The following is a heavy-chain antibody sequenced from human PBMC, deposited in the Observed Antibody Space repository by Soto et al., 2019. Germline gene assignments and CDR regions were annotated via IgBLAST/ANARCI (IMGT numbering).Heavy chain of an antibody. D-gene: IGHD4-17*01. Sequence: SLRLSCEVSGFNFDDYGIHWVRQRPGKGPEWVSGINWNSRSVAYADSVKGRFTISRDNAKNSLYLQMNSLGVEDTAFYYCAKDSLYRGDYFYALDVWGQGTTGTVS. V-gene: IGHV3-9*01. CDR2: INWNSRSV. J-gene: IGHJ6*02. CDR1: GFNFDDYG. CDR3: AKDSLYRGDYFYALDV.